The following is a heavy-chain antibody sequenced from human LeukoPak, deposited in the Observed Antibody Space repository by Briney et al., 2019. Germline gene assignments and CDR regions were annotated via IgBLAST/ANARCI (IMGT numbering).Heavy chain of an antibody. J-gene: IGHJ4*02. CDR1: GGSISSYY. D-gene: IGHD5-12*01. V-gene: IGHV4-59*01. CDR2: IYYSGST. Sequence: SETLSLTCTVSGGSISSYYWSWIRQPPGKGLEWIGYIYYSGSTNYNPSLKSRVTISVDTSKNQFSLKLSSVTAADTAVYYCASTGYSGYDTDYWGQGTLVTVSS. CDR3: ASTGYSGYDTDY.